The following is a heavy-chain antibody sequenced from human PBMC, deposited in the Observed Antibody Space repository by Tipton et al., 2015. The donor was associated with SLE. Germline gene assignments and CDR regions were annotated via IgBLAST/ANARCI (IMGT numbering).Heavy chain of an antibody. CDR2: IFVSGDT. CDR1: GASINRGSYF. Sequence: TLSLTCTVSGASINRGSYFWTWTRQTAGKGLEWIGRIFVSGDTNYNPSLKSRVIMSVDPSKMQFSLHLTCLTAADTSLYFCARGVAERLGLDFWGQGSLVTVSS. D-gene: IGHD6-19*01. CDR3: ARGVAERLGLDF. V-gene: IGHV4-61*02. J-gene: IGHJ4*02.